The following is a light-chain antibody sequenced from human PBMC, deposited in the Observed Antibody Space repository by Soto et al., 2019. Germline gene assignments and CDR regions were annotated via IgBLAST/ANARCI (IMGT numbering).Light chain of an antibody. CDR2: ATS. CDR3: QQYYSYPLT. J-gene: IGKJ4*01. Sequence: AIRMTQSPSSLSASTGDRVTIICRASERIYSYLAWYQQKPGKAPKLLIYATSTLQSGVPSRFSGGGSGTDVTLTISYLQSEDFATYYCQQYYSYPLTFGGGTKVEIK. CDR1: ERIYSY. V-gene: IGKV1-8*01.